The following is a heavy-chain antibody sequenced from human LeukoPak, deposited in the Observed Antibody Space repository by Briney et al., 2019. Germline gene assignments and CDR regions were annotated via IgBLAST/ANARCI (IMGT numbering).Heavy chain of an antibody. D-gene: IGHD2-2*02. CDR2: ISGSGDST. CDR1: GFPFSSYA. CDR3: PKGCASTSCYTSEY. V-gene: IGHV3-23*01. Sequence: GGSLRLSCAASGFPFSSYAMSWVRQAPGRGLEWVSTISGSGDSTYYAHSVKGRFTISRDNSKHTLYLQMNSLRREDTAVYYCPKGCASTSCYTSEYWGQGTLVTVSS. J-gene: IGHJ4*02.